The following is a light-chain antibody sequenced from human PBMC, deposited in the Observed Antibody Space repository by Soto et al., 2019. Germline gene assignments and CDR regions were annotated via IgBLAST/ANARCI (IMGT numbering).Light chain of an antibody. CDR2: GAS. Sequence: EIVLTQSPGTLSLSPGERATLSCRASQSVSSSYLAWYQQKPGKAPRLLIYGASSRDTGIPDRFSGRGSGTDFTLPISRLEPEDFAVYYCQQYGSYSITFGQGTRLEI. CDR3: QQYGSYSIT. CDR1: QSVSSSY. V-gene: IGKV3-20*01. J-gene: IGKJ5*01.